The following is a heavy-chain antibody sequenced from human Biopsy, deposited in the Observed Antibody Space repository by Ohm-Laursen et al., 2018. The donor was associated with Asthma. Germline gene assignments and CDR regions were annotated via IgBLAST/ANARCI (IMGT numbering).Heavy chain of an antibody. CDR2: INGKSNSI. D-gene: IGHD6-19*01. CDR3: ARDSYSSGLYDDFES. Sequence: GTLSLTCTVSGGSISSSSYYWGWIRQPPGKGLEWISYINGKSNSIEYADSVKGRFTISRDNAKNSLYLQMNSLRAEDTAVYYCARDSYSSGLYDDFESWGQGTLVTVSS. CDR1: GGSISSSSYY. V-gene: IGHV3-11*01. J-gene: IGHJ4*02.